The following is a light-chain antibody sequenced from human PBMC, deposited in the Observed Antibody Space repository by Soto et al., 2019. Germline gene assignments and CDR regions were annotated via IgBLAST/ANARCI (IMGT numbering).Light chain of an antibody. CDR1: QSVTSSY. CDR3: QKYEN. V-gene: IGKV3-20*01. CDR2: GAT. J-gene: IGKJ2*01. Sequence: EIVLTQSPGTLSLSPGERATLSCRASQSVTSSYLAWYQQKPGQATRLLIYGATSRATGITDRFSGSGSGTDFTLTIRRLAPEDFAVYYWQKYENFGQGPKRKIK.